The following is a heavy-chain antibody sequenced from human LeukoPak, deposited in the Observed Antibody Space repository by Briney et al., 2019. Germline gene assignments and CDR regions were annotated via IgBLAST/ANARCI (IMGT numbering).Heavy chain of an antibody. D-gene: IGHD3-10*01. CDR1: GFTFSSYA. CDR2: ISYDGSNK. Sequence: PGGSLRLSCAASGFTFSSYAMHWVRQAPGKGLEWVAVISYDGSNKYYADSVKGRFTISRDNAKNSLYLQMNSLRAEDTAVYYCARATYYYGSGSYYKPYYYYMDVWGKGTTVTVSS. J-gene: IGHJ6*03. CDR3: ARATYYYGSGSYYKPYYYYMDV. V-gene: IGHV3-30*04.